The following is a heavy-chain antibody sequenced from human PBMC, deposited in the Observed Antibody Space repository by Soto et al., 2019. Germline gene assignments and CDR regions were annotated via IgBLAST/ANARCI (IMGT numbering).Heavy chain of an antibody. D-gene: IGHD3-16*01. J-gene: IGHJ4*02. CDR3: ARGDVRWAFVDY. V-gene: IGHV4-31*03. CDR2: ISYSGSA. Sequence: QVQLQESGPGLVKPSQTLSLTCTVSGGSMSSGGYYWSWIRQHPGGGLEWIGYISYSGSAYYSPSLKSGLIMSVDTSKNQFSLKLSSVTAADTAVYYCARGDVRWAFVDYWGQGTLVAVSS. CDR1: GGSMSSGGYY.